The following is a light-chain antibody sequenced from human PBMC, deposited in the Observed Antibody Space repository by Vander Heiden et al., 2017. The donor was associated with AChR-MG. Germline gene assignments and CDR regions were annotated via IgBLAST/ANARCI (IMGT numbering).Light chain of an antibody. CDR1: QGISSS. J-gene: IGKJ5*01. V-gene: IGKV1-9*01. Sequence: DIQLTQSPSFLSASVGDRVTITCRASQGISSSLAWYQQKPGQAPKLLIYASSTLQSGVPSRFSGSGSGTEFTLTISSLQPEDFATYYCQQLNSYPITFGQGTRLDI. CDR3: QQLNSYPIT. CDR2: ASS.